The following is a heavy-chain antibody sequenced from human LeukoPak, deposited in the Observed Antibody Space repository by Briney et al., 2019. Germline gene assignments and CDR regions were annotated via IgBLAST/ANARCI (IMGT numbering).Heavy chain of an antibody. J-gene: IGHJ4*02. Sequence: GASVKVSCKASGYTFTNYYIHWVRQAPGQGLECMGWINPNSGGTNYVQKFQGRVTMTRDTSIYTAYMELSRLSSDDTAVYYCARDSTNKPLDYWGQGTLVTVSS. CDR1: GYTFTNYY. CDR3: ARDSTNKPLDY. D-gene: IGHD1/OR15-1a*01. CDR2: INPNSGGT. V-gene: IGHV1-2*02.